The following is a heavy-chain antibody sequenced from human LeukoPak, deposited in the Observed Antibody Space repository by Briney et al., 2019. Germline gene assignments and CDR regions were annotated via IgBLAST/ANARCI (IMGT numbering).Heavy chain of an antibody. CDR3: ARDPAPYYDILTGLDY. V-gene: IGHV1-69*06. Sequence: ASVKVSCKGSGGTFSSYAINWVRQAPGQGLEWMGRIIPIFGTANYAQKFQGRVTITADKSTSTAYMELSSLRSEDTAVYYCARDPAPYYDILTGLDYWGQGTLVTVSS. J-gene: IGHJ4*02. D-gene: IGHD3-9*01. CDR1: GGTFSSYA. CDR2: IIPIFGTA.